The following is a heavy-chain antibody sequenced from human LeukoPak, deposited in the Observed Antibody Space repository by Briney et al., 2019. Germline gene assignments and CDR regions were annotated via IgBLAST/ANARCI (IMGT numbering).Heavy chain of an antibody. CDR3: ARSYYYGSGSWRSDP. CDR2: ISSSSSYT. D-gene: IGHD3-10*01. Sequence: GGSLRLSCAASGFTFSDYYMSWIRQAPGKGLEWVSYISSSSSYTNYADSVKGRFTISRDNAKNSLYLQMNSLRAEDTAVYYCARSYYYGSGSWRSDPWGQGTLVTVSS. V-gene: IGHV3-11*03. CDR1: GFTFSDYY. J-gene: IGHJ5*02.